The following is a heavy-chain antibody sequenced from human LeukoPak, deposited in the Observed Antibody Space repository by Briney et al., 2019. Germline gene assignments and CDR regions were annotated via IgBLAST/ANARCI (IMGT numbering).Heavy chain of an antibody. Sequence: GASVKVSCKASGYTFTSYYMHWVRQAPGQGLEWMGIIDPSGGGTSYGQKFQGRVTMTRDTSTSTAYMELRSLRSDDTAVYYCARDGHRMYYYESSVYRFDYWGQGTLVTVSS. CDR3: ARDGHRMYYYESSVYRFDY. V-gene: IGHV1-46*01. J-gene: IGHJ4*02. CDR2: IDPSGGGT. D-gene: IGHD3-22*01. CDR1: GYTFTSYY.